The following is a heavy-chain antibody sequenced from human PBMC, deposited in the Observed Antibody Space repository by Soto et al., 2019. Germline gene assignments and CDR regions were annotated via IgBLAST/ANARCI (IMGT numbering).Heavy chain of an antibody. J-gene: IGHJ1*01. Sequence: SGPTLVNPTHTLTLTCVFSGFSLNTGGVTVGWIRQPPGKALEWVALIYWDDGKRYSPSLKSRLTITKETSRNQVVLTMTNVDPEGTATYFCAHSPAPRVYFQHWGEGTLVTVSS. V-gene: IGHV2-5*02. D-gene: IGHD3-10*01. CDR1: GFSLNTGGVT. CDR2: IYWDDGK. CDR3: AHSPAPRVYFQH.